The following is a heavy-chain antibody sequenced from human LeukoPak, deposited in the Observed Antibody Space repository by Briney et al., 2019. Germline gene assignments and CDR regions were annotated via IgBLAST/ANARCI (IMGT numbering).Heavy chain of an antibody. J-gene: IGHJ5*02. D-gene: IGHD2-2*01. V-gene: IGHV4-39*07. CDR3: ARVAIVVVPDWFDP. CDR2: IYYSGST. Sequence: PSETLSLTCTVSGGSISSSSYYWGWIRQPPGKGLEWIGSIYYSGSTNYNLSLKSRVTISVATSKNQSSLKLRSVTAADTAVYYCARVAIVVVPDWFDPWGQGTLVTVSS. CDR1: GGSISSSSYY.